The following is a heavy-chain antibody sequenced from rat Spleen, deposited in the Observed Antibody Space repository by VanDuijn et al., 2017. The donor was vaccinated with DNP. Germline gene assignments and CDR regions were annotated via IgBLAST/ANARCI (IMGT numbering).Heavy chain of an antibody. CDR2: IIYDGSGT. D-gene: IGHD1-6*01. Sequence: EVQLVESGGDLVQPGRTLKLSCAASGFTFSDYNMACVRQAPQKGMEWVATIIYDGSGTYHRDSVKGRFTVSRDNTQSRLYLQMDSLRSEDTATYYCARYITGIVFDYWGQGVMVTVSS. CDR3: ARYITGIVFDY. J-gene: IGHJ2*01. V-gene: IGHV5S10*01. CDR1: GFTFSDYN.